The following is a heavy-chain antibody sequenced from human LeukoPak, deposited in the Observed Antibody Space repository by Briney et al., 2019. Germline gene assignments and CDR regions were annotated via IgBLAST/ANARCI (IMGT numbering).Heavy chain of an antibody. J-gene: IGHJ5*02. CDR1: GYTFTSYG. CDR2: ISAYNGNT. Sequence: GASVKVSCKASGYTFTSYGISWVRQAPGQGLEWMGWISAYNGNTNYAQKLQGRVTMTTDTSTSTAYMELRSLRSDDTAVYYCARVGFMVRGVPPRYNWFDPWGQETLVTVSS. CDR3: ARVGFMVRGVPPRYNWFDP. D-gene: IGHD3-10*01. V-gene: IGHV1-18*01.